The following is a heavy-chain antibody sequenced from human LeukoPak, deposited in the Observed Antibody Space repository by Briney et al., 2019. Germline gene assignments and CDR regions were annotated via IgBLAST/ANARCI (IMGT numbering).Heavy chain of an antibody. CDR2: TWYDGSNK. J-gene: IGHJ4*01. Sequence: GGSLRLSCAASGFTFSSYGMHWVRQAPGKGLEWVAVTWYDGSNKYYADSVKGRFTISRDNSKNTLYLQMNSLRAEDTAVYYCATVDSGSYYSRKFDYWGQGTLVTVSS. V-gene: IGHV3-33*01. CDR3: ATVDSGSYYSRKFDY. CDR1: GFTFSSYG. D-gene: IGHD1-26*01.